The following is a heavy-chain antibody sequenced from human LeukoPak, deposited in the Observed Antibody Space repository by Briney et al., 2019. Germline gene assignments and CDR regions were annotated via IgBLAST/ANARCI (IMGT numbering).Heavy chain of an antibody. J-gene: IGHJ6*02. V-gene: IGHV1-2*02. CDR1: GYTFTGYY. Sequence: ASVKVSCKASGYTFTGYYMHWVRQAPGQGREGMGWINPNSGGTNYAQKFQGRVTMTRDTSISTASMEMSRLRSDDTAVYYCAAREIVATVRYYYYGMDVWGQGTTVSVSS. D-gene: IGHD5-12*01. CDR2: INPNSGGT. CDR3: AAREIVATVRYYYYGMDV.